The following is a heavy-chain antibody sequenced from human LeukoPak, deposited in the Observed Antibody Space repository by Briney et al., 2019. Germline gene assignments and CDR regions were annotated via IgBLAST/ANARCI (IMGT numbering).Heavy chain of an antibody. V-gene: IGHV4-59*01. CDR2: IYYSGST. J-gene: IGHJ6*04. CDR1: GGSISSYY. D-gene: IGHD3-10*02. CDR3: AELGITMIGGV. Sequence: PSETLSLTCTVSGGSISSYYWSWIRQPPGKGLEWIGYIYYSGSTNYNPSLKSRVTISVDTSKNQFSLKLNSVTAADTAVYYCAELGITMIGGVWGKGTTVTISS.